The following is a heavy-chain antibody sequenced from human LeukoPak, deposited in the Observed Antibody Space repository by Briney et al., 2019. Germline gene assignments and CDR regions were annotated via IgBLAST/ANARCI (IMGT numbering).Heavy chain of an antibody. Sequence: SDTLSLTCTVSGASISSYYWSWIRQPPGKGLEWIGYIYYSGSTNYNPSLKSRVTISVDTSKNQFSLKLSSVTAADTAVYYCARDSRDGDIDYWGQGTLVTVSS. J-gene: IGHJ4*02. V-gene: IGHV4-59*01. CDR2: IYYSGST. D-gene: IGHD5-24*01. CDR1: GASISSYY. CDR3: ARDSRDGDIDY.